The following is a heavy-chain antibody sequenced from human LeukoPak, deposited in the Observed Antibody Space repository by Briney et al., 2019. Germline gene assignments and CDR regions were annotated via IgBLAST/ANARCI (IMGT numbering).Heavy chain of an antibody. CDR3: ARVYGSDGNDAFDI. CDR1: GGSISSGDYY. J-gene: IGHJ3*02. Sequence: PSETMSLTCTVSGGSISSGDYYWSWIRQPPGKGLEWIGYIYYSGSTYYNPSLKSRVTISVDTSKNQFSLKLSSVTAADTAVYYCARVYGSDGNDAFDIWGQGTMVTVSS. V-gene: IGHV4-30-4*08. D-gene: IGHD3-10*01. CDR2: IYYSGST.